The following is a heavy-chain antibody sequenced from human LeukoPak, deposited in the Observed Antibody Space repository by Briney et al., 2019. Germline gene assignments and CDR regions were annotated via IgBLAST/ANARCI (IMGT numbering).Heavy chain of an antibody. Sequence: ASVKVSCKASGYTFTSYDINWVRQATGQGLEWMGWMNPNSGDTAYAQKFQGRITMTRSTSISTAYMELSSLRSEDTAVYYCARGLGTYDSSELTWPMISFWGQGTLVTVSS. CDR3: ARGLGTYDSSELTWPMISF. D-gene: IGHD3-22*01. CDR1: GYTFTSYD. CDR2: MNPNSGDT. V-gene: IGHV1-8*01. J-gene: IGHJ4*02.